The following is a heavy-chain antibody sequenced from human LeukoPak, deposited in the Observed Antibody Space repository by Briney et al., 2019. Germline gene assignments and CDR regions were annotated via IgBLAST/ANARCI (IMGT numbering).Heavy chain of an antibody. CDR2: IYYSGST. Sequence: MPSETLSLTCTVSGGSISSYYWSWIRQPPGKGLERIGYIYYSGSTNYNPSLKSRVTISVDTSKNQFSLKLSSVTAADTAVYYCARGLPTYWYFDLWGRGTLVTVSS. D-gene: IGHD2-15*01. CDR3: ARGLPTYWYFDL. V-gene: IGHV4-59*01. J-gene: IGHJ2*01. CDR1: GGSISSYY.